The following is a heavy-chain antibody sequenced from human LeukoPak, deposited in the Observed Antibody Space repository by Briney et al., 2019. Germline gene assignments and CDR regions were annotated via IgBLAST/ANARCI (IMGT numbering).Heavy chain of an antibody. CDR2: IYMSGST. J-gene: IGHJ4*02. V-gene: IGHV4-61*02. Sequence: SETLSLTCTVSGGSFSSGSYYWSWIRQPAGKGLEWIGRIYMSGSTNYNPSLKSRVTISVDTSKNQFSLKLSSVTAADTAVYYCARGGGDWGFHQSDYWGQGTLVTVSS. CDR1: GGSFSSGSYY. CDR3: ARGGGDWGFHQSDY. D-gene: IGHD2-21*01.